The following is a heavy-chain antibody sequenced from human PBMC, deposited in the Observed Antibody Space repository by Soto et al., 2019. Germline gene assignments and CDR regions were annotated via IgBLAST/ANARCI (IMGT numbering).Heavy chain of an antibody. CDR1: GFTFSSYG. Sequence: GGSLRLSCAASGFTFSSYGMHWVRQAPGKGLEWVAVIWYDGSNKYYADSVKGRFTISRDNSKNTLYLQMNSLRAEDTAVYYCAREESSSWRYYYYGMDVWGQGTTVTSP. V-gene: IGHV3-33*01. J-gene: IGHJ6*02. D-gene: IGHD6-13*01. CDR3: AREESSSWRYYYYGMDV. CDR2: IWYDGSNK.